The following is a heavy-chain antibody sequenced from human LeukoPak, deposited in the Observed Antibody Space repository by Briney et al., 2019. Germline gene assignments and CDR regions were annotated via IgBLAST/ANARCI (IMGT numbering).Heavy chain of an antibody. CDR3: ARVWGNWYFDL. CDR2: IYYSGST. J-gene: IGHJ2*01. V-gene: IGHV4-59*01. CDR1: GGSISTNY. D-gene: IGHD7-27*01. Sequence: SETLSLTCTVSGGSISTNYWSWIRLPPGKGLEWIGYIYYSGSTKYNPSLKSRVTISVDTSKNQFSLKLSSVTAADTAVYYCARVWGNWYFDLWGRGTLVTVSS.